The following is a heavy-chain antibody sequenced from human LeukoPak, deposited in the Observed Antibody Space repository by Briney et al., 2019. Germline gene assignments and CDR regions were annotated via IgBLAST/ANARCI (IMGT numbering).Heavy chain of an antibody. V-gene: IGHV1-69*13. D-gene: IGHD3-3*01. CDR3: ARSPPHYDFWSGYNYPYFDY. CDR1: GGTFSSYA. J-gene: IGHJ4*02. CDR2: IIPIFGTA. Sequence: VASVKVSCKASGGTFSSYAISWVRQAPGQGLEWMGGIIPIFGTANYAQKFQGRVTITADESTSTAYMELSSLRSEDTAVYYCARSPPHYDFWSGYNYPYFDYWGQGTLVTVSS.